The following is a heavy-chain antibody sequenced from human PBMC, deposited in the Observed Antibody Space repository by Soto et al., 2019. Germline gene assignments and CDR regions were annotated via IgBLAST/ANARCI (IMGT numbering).Heavy chain of an antibody. Sequence: KQSQTLSLTCAISGDSVSSNSAAWNWIRQSPSRGLEWLGRTYYRSKWYNDYAVSVKSRITINPATSKNQFSLQLNSVTPEDTAVYYCARDWVGAAAGTVNNYYYYGMDVWGQGTTVTVSS. J-gene: IGHJ6*02. D-gene: IGHD6-13*01. CDR2: TYYRSKWYN. V-gene: IGHV6-1*01. CDR3: ARDWVGAAAGTVNNYYYYGMDV. CDR1: GDSVSSNSAA.